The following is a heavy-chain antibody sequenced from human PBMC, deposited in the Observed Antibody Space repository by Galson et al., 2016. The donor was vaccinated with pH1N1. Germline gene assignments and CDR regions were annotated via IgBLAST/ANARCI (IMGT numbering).Heavy chain of an antibody. D-gene: IGHD1/OR15-1a*01. Sequence: SLRLSCAASGFTFSNARMNWVRQAPGKGLEWVGRSKSKTDGGTTDYAAPVKGRFTVSRDDSKNTLYLEMNSLKTEDTAVYYCATEYLASGTDPLVGYYGMDVWGQGTTVTVSS. J-gene: IGHJ6*02. CDR3: ATEYLASGTDPLVGYYGMDV. CDR1: GFTFSNAR. V-gene: IGHV3-15*01. CDR2: SKSKTDGGTT.